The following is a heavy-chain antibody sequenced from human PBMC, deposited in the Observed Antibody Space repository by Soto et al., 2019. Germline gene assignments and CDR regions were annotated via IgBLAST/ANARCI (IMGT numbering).Heavy chain of an antibody. V-gene: IGHV4-59*08. CDR2: IYYSGST. J-gene: IGHJ4*02. D-gene: IGHD5-12*01. CDR3: ARRSGYDLFDY. CDR1: GGSISSYY. Sequence: SETLSLTCTVSGGSISSYYWSWIRQPPGKGLEWIGYIYYSGSTNYNPSLKSRVTISVDTSKNQFSLKLRSVTAADTAVHYCARRSGYDLFDYWGQGTLVTVSS.